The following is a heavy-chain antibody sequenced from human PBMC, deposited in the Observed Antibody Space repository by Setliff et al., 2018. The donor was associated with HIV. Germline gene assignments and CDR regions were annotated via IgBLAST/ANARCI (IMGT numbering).Heavy chain of an antibody. D-gene: IGHD3-22*01. CDR2: INWNGGHT. Sequence: PGESLKISCVGSGFTLNGYAMNWVRQAPGKGLEWVSGINWNGGHTGYADSVKGRFTISRDNAKNSLYLQMNSLRAEDTALYYCARVGSSGGYGMDVWGQGTTVTVSS. J-gene: IGHJ6*02. V-gene: IGHV3-20*04. CDR1: GFTLNGYA. CDR3: ARVGSSGGYGMDV.